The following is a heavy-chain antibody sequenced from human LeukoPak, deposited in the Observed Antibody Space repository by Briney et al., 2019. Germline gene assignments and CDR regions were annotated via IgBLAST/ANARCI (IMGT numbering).Heavy chain of an antibody. CDR1: VGSISRYY. Sequence: SETVSLTCMFSVGSISRYYWSWIGQPPAKGLEWIGYIYTIGSTNYNLYLKSRVTISVDTSRNQFYLKLSSVTAADTAVYYCARGLGYFDWSKTTNAFDIWGQGTMVTVSS. CDR3: ARGLGYFDWSKTTNAFDI. D-gene: IGHD3-9*01. CDR2: IYTIGST. V-gene: IGHV4-4*09. J-gene: IGHJ3*02.